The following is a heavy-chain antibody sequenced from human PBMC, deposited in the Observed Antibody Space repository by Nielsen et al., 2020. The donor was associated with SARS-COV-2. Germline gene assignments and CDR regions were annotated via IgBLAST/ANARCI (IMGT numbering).Heavy chain of an antibody. CDR3: AREPCSGGSCYSRGSEGY. Sequence: SETLSLTCAVSGGSISSSNWWSWVRQPPGKGLEWIGEIYHSGSTNYNPSLKSRVTISVDKSKNQFSLKLSSVTAADTAVYYCAREPCSGGSCYSRGSEGYWGQGTLVTVSS. CDR1: GGSISSSNW. CDR2: IYHSGST. J-gene: IGHJ4*02. V-gene: IGHV4-4*02. D-gene: IGHD2-15*01.